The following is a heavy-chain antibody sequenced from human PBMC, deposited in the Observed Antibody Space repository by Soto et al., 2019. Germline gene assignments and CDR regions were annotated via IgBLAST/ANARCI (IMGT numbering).Heavy chain of an antibody. V-gene: IGHV3-15*01. CDR1: GFTFSSYA. CDR2: ISYDGTT. J-gene: IGHJ4*02. CDR3: TTGPGPPPDY. Sequence: SGGSLRLSCAASGFTFSSYAMHWVRQAPGKGLEWVAVISYDGTTDYAAPVKGRFTISRDDSKNTLYLQMNSLKTEDTAVYYCTTGPGPPPDYWGQGTLVTVSS.